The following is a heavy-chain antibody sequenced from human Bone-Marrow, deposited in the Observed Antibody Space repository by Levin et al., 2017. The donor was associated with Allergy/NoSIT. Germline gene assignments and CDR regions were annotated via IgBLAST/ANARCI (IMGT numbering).Heavy chain of an antibody. J-gene: IGHJ4*02. Sequence: ASVKVSCKASGGSFSTHPISWVRQAPGQGLEWIGGSIPVLKTATYAHKFRGRITITADEATATAFMELNSLKSEDTAIYYCARLAAAGNDPTDYWGQGTQVTITS. CDR3: ARLAAAGNDPTDY. CDR1: GGSFSTHP. D-gene: IGHD6-13*01. V-gene: IGHV1-69*13. CDR2: SIPVLKTA.